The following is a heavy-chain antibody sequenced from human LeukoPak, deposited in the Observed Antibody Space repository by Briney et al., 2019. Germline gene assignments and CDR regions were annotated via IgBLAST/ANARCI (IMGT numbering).Heavy chain of an antibody. CDR3: ARAPRDTNSWYYFDY. CDR1: GGSISSGDYY. D-gene: IGHD5-18*01. V-gene: IGHV4-31*02. CDR2: IYYSGDT. J-gene: IGHJ4*02. Sequence: SETLSLTCTVSGGSISSGDYYWSWIRRHPGKGLEWIVYIYYSGDTYYNPSLKSRVTISVDTSKNQFSLKLSSVTAADTAVYYCARAPRDTNSWYYFDYWGQGTLVSVSS.